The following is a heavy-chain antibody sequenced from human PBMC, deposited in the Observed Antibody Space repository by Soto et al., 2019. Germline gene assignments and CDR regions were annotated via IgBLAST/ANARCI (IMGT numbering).Heavy chain of an antibody. CDR1: GFIFSDYA. V-gene: IGHV3-30*09. D-gene: IGHD6-13*01. J-gene: IGHJ4*02. Sequence: QVQLVESGGGVVQPGRSLRLSCAASGFIFSDYAMNWVRQAPGKGLEWVAVISYGGDNKYYADSVRGRFAISRDNLKNTLDLQMNSLNPEDTAMYHCAKARHSTSWYGLEADFWGQGTLVTVSS. CDR2: ISYGGDNK. CDR3: AKARHSTSWYGLEADF.